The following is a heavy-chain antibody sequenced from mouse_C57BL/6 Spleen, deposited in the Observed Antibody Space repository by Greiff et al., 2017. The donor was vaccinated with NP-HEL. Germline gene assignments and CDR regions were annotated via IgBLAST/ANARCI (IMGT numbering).Heavy chain of an antibody. CDR1: GFTFSDYG. J-gene: IGHJ1*03. CDR2: ISSGSSTI. Sequence: VQLKESGGGLVKPGGSLKLSCAASGFTFSDYGMHWVRQAPEKGLEWVAYISSGSSTIYYADTVKGRFTISRDNAKNTLFLQMTSLRSEDTAMYYCARDYDYDDWYFDVWGTGTTVTVSS. V-gene: IGHV5-17*01. CDR3: ARDYDYDDWYFDV. D-gene: IGHD2-4*01.